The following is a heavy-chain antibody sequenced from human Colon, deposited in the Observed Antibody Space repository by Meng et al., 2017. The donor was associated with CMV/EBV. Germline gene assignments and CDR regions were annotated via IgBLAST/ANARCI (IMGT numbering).Heavy chain of an antibody. CDR2: IYYSGNT. CDR3: ARGDLPLSSRYNWFDP. V-gene: IGHV4-31*02. Sequence: GPLSSGGYYWNWIRQHPGKGLEWIGYIYYSGNTYYNPSLKSRVTISVDASKNQFSLQLSSVTAADTAVYYCARGDLPLSSRYNWFDPWGQGTLVTVSS. D-gene: IGHD1-14*01. CDR1: GPLSSGGYY. J-gene: IGHJ5*02.